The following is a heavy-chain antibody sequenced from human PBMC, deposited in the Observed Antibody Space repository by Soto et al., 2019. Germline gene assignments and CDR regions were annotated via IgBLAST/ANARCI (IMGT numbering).Heavy chain of an antibody. CDR3: ARDFEGGGYGMDV. CDR1: GFTFSSYG. D-gene: IGHD3-16*01. CDR2: IWYDGSNK. Sequence: QVQLVESGGGVVQPGRSLRLSCAASGFTFSSYGMHWVRQAPGKGLEWVAVIWYDGSNKYYADSVKGRFTISRDNSKNTLYLQMNSLRAEDTAVYYCARDFEGGGYGMDVWGHGTTVTVSS. J-gene: IGHJ6*02. V-gene: IGHV3-33*01.